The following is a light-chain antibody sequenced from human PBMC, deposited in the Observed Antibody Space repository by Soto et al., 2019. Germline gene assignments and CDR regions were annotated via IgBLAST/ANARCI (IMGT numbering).Light chain of an antibody. Sequence: MHMGPSPAPLSVSPGARATIFCWASQSIGNDLAWYQQKPGQAPKLLIYAASTLPSGVPPRFRGSGSGTDFTLTISGLQPEDFATYYCLQDSNSPLTFGRGTKVDIK. V-gene: IGKV1-6*02. J-gene: IGKJ4*01. CDR3: LQDSNSPLT. CDR2: AAS. CDR1: QSIGND.